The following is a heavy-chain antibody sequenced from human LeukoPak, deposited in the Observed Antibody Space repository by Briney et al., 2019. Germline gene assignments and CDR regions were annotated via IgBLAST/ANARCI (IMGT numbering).Heavy chain of an antibody. CDR1: GFTFSSYA. J-gene: IGHJ4*02. CDR3: AKRVEYSSSSGYFDY. CDR2: ISDSGSST. Sequence: GGSLRLSCAASGFTFSSYAMSWVRQAPGKGLERVSAISDSGSSTYYADSVKGRFTISRDNSKNTLYLQMNSLRAEDTAVYYCAKRVEYSSSSGYFDYWGQGTLVTVSS. D-gene: IGHD6-6*01. V-gene: IGHV3-23*01.